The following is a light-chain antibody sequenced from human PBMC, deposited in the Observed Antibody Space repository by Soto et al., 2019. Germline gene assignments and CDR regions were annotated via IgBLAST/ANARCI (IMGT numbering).Light chain of an antibody. V-gene: IGLV2-14*01. CDR1: SSDVGGYNY. CDR3: SSYTSTSTLV. CDR2: EVS. J-gene: IGLJ1*01. Sequence: QSALTQPASVSGSPGQSITISCTGTSSDVGGYNYVSWYQQPPGKAPKLMIYEVSNRPSGVSNRFSGSKSGNTASLTISGLQAEDEADYYCSSYTSTSTLVFGTGTKVTVL.